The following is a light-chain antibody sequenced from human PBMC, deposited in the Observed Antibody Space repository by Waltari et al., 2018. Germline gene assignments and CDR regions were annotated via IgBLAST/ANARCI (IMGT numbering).Light chain of an antibody. V-gene: IGLV2-14*01. CDR1: SNDFGGYNY. J-gene: IGLJ2*01. CDR2: DVN. CDR3: SSYTSRTTLV. Sequence: QSALTQPASVSGSPGPSIPISCPGTSNDFGGYNYVPWNQQSPVKAPKCMVYDVNKRPSGVSNRFSGSKSGNTASLTISGLQAEDEADYYCSSYTSRTTLVFGGGTRLTVL.